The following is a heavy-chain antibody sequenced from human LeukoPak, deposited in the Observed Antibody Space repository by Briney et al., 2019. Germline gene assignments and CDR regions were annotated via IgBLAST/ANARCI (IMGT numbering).Heavy chain of an antibody. Sequence: SETLSLTCTVSGGSISSSSYLWGWIRQPPGKGLEWIGSIYYSGSTYYNPSLKSRATISADTSKNQFSLKLSSVTAADTAVYYCARVSGYDWESFYDYWGQGTLVTVSS. V-gene: IGHV4-39*07. CDR1: GGSISSSSYL. CDR2: IYYSGST. D-gene: IGHD5-12*01. CDR3: ARVSGYDWESFYDY. J-gene: IGHJ4*02.